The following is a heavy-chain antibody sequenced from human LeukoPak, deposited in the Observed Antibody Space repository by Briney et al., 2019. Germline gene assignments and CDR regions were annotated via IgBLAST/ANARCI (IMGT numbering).Heavy chain of an antibody. Sequence: GGSLRLSCAASGFTFSTYGMSWVRQAPGKGLEWVSAIISGSGVTTYYADSVKGRFTISRDNAKNSLYLQMNSLRAEDTAVYYCARSLLGSWPTEFDYWGQGTLVTVSS. J-gene: IGHJ4*02. CDR3: ARSLLGSWPTEFDY. D-gene: IGHD6-13*01. V-gene: IGHV3-23*01. CDR2: IISGSGVTT. CDR1: GFTFSTYG.